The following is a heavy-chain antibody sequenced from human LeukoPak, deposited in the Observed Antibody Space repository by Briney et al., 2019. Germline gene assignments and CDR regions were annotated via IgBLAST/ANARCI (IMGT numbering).Heavy chain of an antibody. Sequence: GGSLRLSCAASGFSFSRYNMNWVRQAPGKGLEWVSSISTSSSYIYYADSVRGRFTISRDNAKNSLHLRMNSLRAEDTAVYYCASGFAYGSSWGQGTLVTVSS. CDR3: ASGFAYGSS. V-gene: IGHV3-21*06. CDR1: GFSFSRYN. CDR2: ISTSSSYI. J-gene: IGHJ4*02. D-gene: IGHD6-6*01.